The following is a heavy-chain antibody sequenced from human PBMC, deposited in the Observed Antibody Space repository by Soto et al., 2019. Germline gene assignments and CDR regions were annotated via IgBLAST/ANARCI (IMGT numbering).Heavy chain of an antibody. CDR1: GGSFSGYY. Sequence: SETLSLTCAVYGGSFSGYYWSWIRQPPGKGLEWIGEINHSGSTNYNPSLKSRVTISVDTSKNQFSLKLSSVTAADTAVYYCASTDINCSGGSCYSLWYYWGQGTLVTVSS. D-gene: IGHD2-15*01. CDR2: INHSGST. CDR3: ASTDINCSGGSCYSLWYY. V-gene: IGHV4-34*01. J-gene: IGHJ4*02.